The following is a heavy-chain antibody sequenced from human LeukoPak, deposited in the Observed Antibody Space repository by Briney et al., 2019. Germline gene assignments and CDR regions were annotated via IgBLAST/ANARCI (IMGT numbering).Heavy chain of an antibody. V-gene: IGHV1-8*01. D-gene: IGHD4-23*01. CDR1: GYTVTSYD. CDR3: ARVLGSVVTQHDAFDI. J-gene: IGHJ3*02. CDR2: MNPNSGNT. Sequence: ASVKVSCKASGYTVTSYDINWVRQATGQGLEWRGWMNPNSGNTGYAQKFQGRVTMTRNTSISTAYMELSSLRSEDTAVYYCARVLGSVVTQHDAFDIWGQGTMVTVSS.